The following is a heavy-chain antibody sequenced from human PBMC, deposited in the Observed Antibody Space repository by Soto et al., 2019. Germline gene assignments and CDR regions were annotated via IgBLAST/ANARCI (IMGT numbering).Heavy chain of an antibody. CDR3: ARERAIVVVPAADYFYYGMDV. V-gene: IGHV1-8*01. CDR1: GYTFTSYD. CDR2: MNPNSGNT. J-gene: IGHJ6*02. Sequence: QVQLVQSGAELKKPGASVKVSCKASGYTFTSYDINWVRQATGQGLEWMGWMNPNSGNTVYAQKFQGRVTMTRNTSISTAYMEVSSLRSEDTAVYYCARERAIVVVPAADYFYYGMDVCGQGTTVTVSS. D-gene: IGHD2-2*01.